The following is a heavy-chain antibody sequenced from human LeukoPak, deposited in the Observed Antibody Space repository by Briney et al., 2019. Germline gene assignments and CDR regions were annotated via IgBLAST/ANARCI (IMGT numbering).Heavy chain of an antibody. D-gene: IGHD3-22*01. CDR2: ISGSGGST. J-gene: IGHJ4*02. CDR3: AKDSTYPSMIAAGQDY. V-gene: IGHV3-23*01. Sequence: PGGSLRLSCAASGFTFSSYAMSWVRQAPGKGLEWVSAISGSGGSTYYADSVKGRFTISRDNSKNTLYLQMSSLRAEDTAVYYCAKDSTYPSMIAAGQDYWGQGTLVTVSS. CDR1: GFTFSSYA.